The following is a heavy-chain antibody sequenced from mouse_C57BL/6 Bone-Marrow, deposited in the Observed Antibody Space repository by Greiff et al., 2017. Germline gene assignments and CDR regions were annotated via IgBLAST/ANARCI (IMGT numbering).Heavy chain of an antibody. CDR1: GYTFTSYW. J-gene: IGHJ3*01. CDR3: ASSYGNLFAY. D-gene: IGHD2-1*01. Sequence: VQLQQPGAELVMPGASVKLSCKASGYTFTSYWMHWVKQRPGQGLEWIGEIDPSDSYTNYNQKFKGKTTLTVDKSSSTAYMQLSSLTSEDSAVYYCASSYGNLFAYWGQGTLVTVSA. CDR2: IDPSDSYT. V-gene: IGHV1-69*01.